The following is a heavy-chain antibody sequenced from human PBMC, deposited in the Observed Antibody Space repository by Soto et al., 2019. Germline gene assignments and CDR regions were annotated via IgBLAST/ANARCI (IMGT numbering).Heavy chain of an antibody. J-gene: IGHJ6*02. V-gene: IGHV4-59*01. Sequence: SETLSLTCTVSGGSISSYYWSWIRQPPGKGLEWIGYIYYSGSTNYNPSLKSRVTISVDTSKNQFSLKLSSVTAADTAVYYCARMSTIFGVVIMGRGMDVWGQGTTVTVSS. CDR2: IYYSGST. D-gene: IGHD3-3*01. CDR1: GGSISSYY. CDR3: ARMSTIFGVVIMGRGMDV.